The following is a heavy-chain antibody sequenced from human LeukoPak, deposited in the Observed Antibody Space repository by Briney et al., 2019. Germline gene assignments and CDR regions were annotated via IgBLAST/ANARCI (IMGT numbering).Heavy chain of an antibody. CDR2: ISWNSGSI. CDR3: AKVRAWYDSSGSLDY. J-gene: IGHJ4*02. V-gene: IGHV3-9*01. Sequence: GGSLRLSCAASGFTFDDYAMHWVRQAPGKGLEWVSGISWNSGSIGYADSVKGRFTISRDNAKNSLYLQMNSLRTEDTALYYCAKVRAWYDSSGSLDYWGQGTLVTVSS. D-gene: IGHD3-22*01. CDR1: GFTFDDYA.